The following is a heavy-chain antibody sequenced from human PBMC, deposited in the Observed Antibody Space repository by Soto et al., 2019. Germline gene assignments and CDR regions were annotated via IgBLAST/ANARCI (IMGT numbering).Heavy chain of an antibody. Sequence: GGSLRLSCAASGFAFSSFGIHWVRQAPGKGLEWVAVISHDGRSKFYGDSVKGRFTISRDNSKNTLSLQMNSLRAEDTAVYYCAKDRGYCDSSSCYLGHAFDIWGQGTMVTVSS. D-gene: IGHD2-2*01. CDR1: GFAFSSFG. V-gene: IGHV3-30*18. CDR3: AKDRGYCDSSSCYLGHAFDI. CDR2: ISHDGRSK. J-gene: IGHJ3*02.